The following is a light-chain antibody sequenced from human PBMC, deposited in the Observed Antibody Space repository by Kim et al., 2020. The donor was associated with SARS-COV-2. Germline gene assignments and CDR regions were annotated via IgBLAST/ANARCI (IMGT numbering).Light chain of an antibody. Sequence: GQSITISCTGTRSDVCSYNAVSWYQQHPGKAPKLIMYDVSERASGVSNRFSGSQSGNTASLTISGLRAEDEADYYCSSHTTSSTYVFGSGTKVTVL. V-gene: IGLV2-14*03. CDR2: DVS. J-gene: IGLJ1*01. CDR3: SSHTTSSTYV. CDR1: RSDVCSYNA.